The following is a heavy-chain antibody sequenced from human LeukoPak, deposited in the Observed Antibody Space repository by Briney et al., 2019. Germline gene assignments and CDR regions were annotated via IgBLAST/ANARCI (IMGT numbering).Heavy chain of an antibody. CDR3: ARGAVLYYYDSSGYYRYDY. D-gene: IGHD3-22*01. CDR2: MNPNSGNT. J-gene: IGHJ4*02. CDR1: GHTFTSYD. V-gene: IGHV1-8*02. Sequence: ASVKVSCKASGHTFTSYDINWVRQATGQGLEWMGWMNPNSGNTAYAQKFQGRVTMTRNTSISTAYMELSSLRSEDTAVYYCARGAVLYYYDSSGYYRYDYWGQGTLVTVSS.